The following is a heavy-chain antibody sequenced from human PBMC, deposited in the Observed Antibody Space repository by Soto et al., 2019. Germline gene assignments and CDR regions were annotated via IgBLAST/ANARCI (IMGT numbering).Heavy chain of an antibody. Sequence: QVQLVESGGGVVQPGRSLRLSCAASGFTFSSYGMHWVRQAPGKGLEWVAVISYDGSNKYYADSVKGRFTISRDNSKNKLYLLTTSLRAENTAVYYCAKDGGMCGTGRVRVYFDYWGQGTLVPVSS. CDR3: AKDGGMCGTGRVRVYFDY. V-gene: IGHV3-30*18. J-gene: IGHJ4*02. D-gene: IGHD5-18*01. CDR1: GFTFSSYG. CDR2: ISYDGSNK.